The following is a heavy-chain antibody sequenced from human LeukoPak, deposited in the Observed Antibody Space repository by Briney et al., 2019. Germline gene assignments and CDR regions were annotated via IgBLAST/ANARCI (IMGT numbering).Heavy chain of an antibody. D-gene: IGHD3-10*01. J-gene: IGHJ4*02. CDR2: ISGSGGST. Sequence: GGSLRLSCAASGFTFSSYAMSWVRQAPGKGLEWVSAISGSGGSTYYADPVKGRFTISRDNSKNTLYLQMNSLRAEDTAVYYCAKAAITMVRGVIITYNRIYYFDYWGQGTLVTVSS. CDR3: AKAAITMVRGVIITYNRIYYFDY. V-gene: IGHV3-23*01. CDR1: GFTFSSYA.